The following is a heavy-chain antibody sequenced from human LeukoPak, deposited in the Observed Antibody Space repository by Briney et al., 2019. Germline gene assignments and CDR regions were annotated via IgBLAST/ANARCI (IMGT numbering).Heavy chain of an antibody. D-gene: IGHD6-19*01. J-gene: IGHJ4*02. CDR2: ITGSGDSP. CDR3: AKDSASSSGWYSDY. CDR1: GFTVSSNY. V-gene: IGHV3-23*01. Sequence: GGSLRLSCAASGFTVSSNYMSWVRQAPGKGLEWVSVITGSGDSPYYADSVKGRFTISRDNSKNTLYLQMNSLRAEDTAVYYCAKDSASSSGWYSDYWGQGTLVTVSS.